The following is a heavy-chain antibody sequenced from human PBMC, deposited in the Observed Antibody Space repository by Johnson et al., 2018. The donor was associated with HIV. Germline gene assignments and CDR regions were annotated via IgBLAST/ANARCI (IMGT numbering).Heavy chain of an antibody. CDR1: GFTVSSNY. Sequence: VQLVESGGGLVQPGGSLRLSCAASGFTVSSNYMNWVRQAPGKGLEWVSVIYSDGSTYFADSVKGRFPISRDNSKNTLFLQMNSLRVEDTAVYYCARLKNGAFDIWGQGTMVTVSS. CDR2: IYSDGST. D-gene: IGHD2-8*01. J-gene: IGHJ3*02. V-gene: IGHV3-66*01. CDR3: ARLKNGAFDI.